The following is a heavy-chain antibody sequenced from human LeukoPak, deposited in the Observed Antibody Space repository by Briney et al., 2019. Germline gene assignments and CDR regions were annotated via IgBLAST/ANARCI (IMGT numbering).Heavy chain of an antibody. CDR3: ARGRGLTLSYHYFDY. D-gene: IGHD3-10*01. Sequence: GGSLRLSCAASGFTVSTNYMSWVRQAPGRGLEWVSYISSGSSATYYADSVKGRFTISRDNAKNSLYLQLNSLRDEDTAVYYCARGRGLTLSYHYFDYWGQGTLVTVSS. V-gene: IGHV3-48*02. CDR2: ISSGSSAT. CDR1: GFTVSTNY. J-gene: IGHJ4*02.